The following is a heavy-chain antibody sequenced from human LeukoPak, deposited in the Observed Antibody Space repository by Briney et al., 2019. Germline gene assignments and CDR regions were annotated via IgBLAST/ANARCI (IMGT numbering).Heavy chain of an antibody. D-gene: IGHD3-10*01. V-gene: IGHV4-61*02. CDR2: FHGTKS. CDR3: ARGPYGTGYFDF. CDR1: GDSISSGASY. J-gene: IGHJ4*02. Sequence: SETLSLTCSVSGDSISSGASYWAWFRQPAGKGLEWVGRFHGTKSDYNPSLESRLTISPDRSKDQLSLRVMSVTAADTAMYFCARGPYGTGYFDFWGPGMIVIVSS.